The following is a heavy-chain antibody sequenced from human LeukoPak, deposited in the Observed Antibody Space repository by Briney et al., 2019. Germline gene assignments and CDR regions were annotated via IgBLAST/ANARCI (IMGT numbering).Heavy chain of an antibody. CDR1: GFTFSSYW. V-gene: IGHV3-7*05. CDR2: IKVDGSEK. CDR3: ARGYSSPNWFAP. Sequence: PGGSLRLSCAASGFTFSSYWMSWVRQAPGKGLEWVANIKVDGSEKYYVDSVKGRFTISRDNAKNSLYLEMNSLRAENTAVYYCARGYSSPNWFAPWGQGSLVTVSS. J-gene: IGHJ5*02. D-gene: IGHD6-13*01.